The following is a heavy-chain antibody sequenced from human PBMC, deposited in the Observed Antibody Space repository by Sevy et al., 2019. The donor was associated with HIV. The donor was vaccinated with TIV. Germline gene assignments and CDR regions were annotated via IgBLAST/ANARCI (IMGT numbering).Heavy chain of an antibody. Sequence: GGSLRLSCAASGFTFDDYAMHWVRQAPGKGMEWVSGISWHSGRIGYADSVKSRFTISRDNAKNSLYLQMNSLGAEDTAFYYCAKGARSVFDAFDIWGQGTMVTVSS. CDR3: AKGARSVFDAFDI. D-gene: IGHD3-3*01. CDR1: GFTFDDYA. J-gene: IGHJ3*02. CDR2: ISWHSGRI. V-gene: IGHV3-9*01.